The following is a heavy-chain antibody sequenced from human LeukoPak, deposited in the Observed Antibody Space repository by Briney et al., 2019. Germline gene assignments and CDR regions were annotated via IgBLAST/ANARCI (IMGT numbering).Heavy chain of an antibody. J-gene: IGHJ4*02. CDR2: IKSKTDGGTT. CDR3: TTVAGYDFWSGYYTPYYFDY. V-gene: IGHV3-15*01. D-gene: IGHD3-3*01. Sequence: PGGSLRLSCAASGFTFSNAWMSWVRQAPGKGLEWVGRIKSKTDGGTTDYAAPVKGRFTISRDDSKNTLYLQMNSLKTEDTAVYHCTTVAGYDFWSGYYTPYYFDYWGQGTLVTVSS. CDR1: GFTFSNAW.